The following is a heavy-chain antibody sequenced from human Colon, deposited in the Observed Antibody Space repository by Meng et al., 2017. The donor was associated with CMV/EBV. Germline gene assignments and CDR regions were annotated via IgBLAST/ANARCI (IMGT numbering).Heavy chain of an antibody. D-gene: IGHD2-21*02. J-gene: IGHJ4*02. CDR3: ARASRDQPFYFDY. V-gene: IGHV4-59*01. CDR2: IYSSGTI. Sequence: GSLRLSCTVSGASITTYFWSWIRQPPGKGLEWIAYIYSSGTINYNPSLKSRVTISLDRSENQFSLKLSSVTAAVTAVYYCARASRDQPFYFDYWGQGKMVTVSS. CDR1: GASITTYF.